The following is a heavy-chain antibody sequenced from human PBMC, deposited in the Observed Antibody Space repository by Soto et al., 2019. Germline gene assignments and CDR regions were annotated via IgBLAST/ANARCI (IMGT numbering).Heavy chain of an antibody. D-gene: IGHD2-8*01. J-gene: IGHJ6*02. CDR3: AKNGHPPYYYYGMDV. V-gene: IGHV1-18*01. CDR1: GYSFSTYG. CDR2: ISGYNGDT. Sequence: QGQLVQSGAEVKQPGASVKVSCKASGYSFSTYGISWVRQAPGQGLEWMGWISGYNGDTNYAQKFQGRVTMTTDTSSXTAYLELRRLTYDDTAVYFCAKNGHPPYYYYGMDVWGQGTTVTVSS.